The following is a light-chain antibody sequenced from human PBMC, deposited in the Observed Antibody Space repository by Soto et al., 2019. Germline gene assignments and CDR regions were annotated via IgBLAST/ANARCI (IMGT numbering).Light chain of an antibody. Sequence: EMVMTQSPATLSVSPGERATLSCRASQTISSDLAWYQQKPGQAPRLLIYGASTRATGVPARFSGSGSGTDFTLTISSLEPEDFAVYYCQQRSNWPPWTFGQGTKVDIK. CDR1: QTISSD. J-gene: IGKJ1*01. CDR3: QQRSNWPPWT. V-gene: IGKV3-11*01. CDR2: GAS.